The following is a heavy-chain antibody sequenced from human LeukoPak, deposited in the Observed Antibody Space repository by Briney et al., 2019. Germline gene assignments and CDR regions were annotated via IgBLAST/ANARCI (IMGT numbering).Heavy chain of an antibody. Sequence: GGSLRLSCAASGFTVSRNYMSWIRQAPGKGLEWVSVMNSGGSTYYADSVKGRFTISRDNSRNTLYLQMNSLRAEDAAVYYCARSTVVTGRYYYYYMDVWGKGTTVSVSS. CDR2: MNSGGST. V-gene: IGHV3-53*01. CDR3: ARSTVVTGRYYYYYMDV. D-gene: IGHD4-23*01. CDR1: GFTVSRNY. J-gene: IGHJ6*03.